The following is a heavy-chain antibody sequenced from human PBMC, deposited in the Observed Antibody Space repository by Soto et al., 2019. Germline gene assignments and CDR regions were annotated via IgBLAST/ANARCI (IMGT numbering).Heavy chain of an antibody. J-gene: IGHJ4*02. CDR2: IYYSGST. V-gene: IGHV4-39*01. CDR3: ARFIAAAGTFHFDY. CDR1: GGSISSSSYY. D-gene: IGHD6-13*01. Sequence: SETLSLTCTVSGGSISSSSYYWGWIRQPPGKGLEWIGSIYYSGSTYYNPSLKSRVTISVDTSKNQFSLKLSSVTAADTAVYYCARFIAAAGTFHFDYWGQGTLVTVSS.